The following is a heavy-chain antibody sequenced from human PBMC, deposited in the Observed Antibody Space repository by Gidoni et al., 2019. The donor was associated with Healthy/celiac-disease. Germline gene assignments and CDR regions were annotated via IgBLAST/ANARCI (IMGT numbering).Heavy chain of an antibody. Sequence: QVQLQQWGAGLLKPSETLSLTCAVSAGAFSGYYWSWIRQPPGKGLEWIGEINHSGSTNYNPSLKSRVTISVDTSKNQCSLKLSSVTAADTAVYYCARGEAVAGIVYFDYWGQGTLVTVSS. CDR3: ARGEAVAGIVYFDY. CDR2: INHSGST. V-gene: IGHV4-34*01. CDR1: AGAFSGYY. D-gene: IGHD6-19*01. J-gene: IGHJ4*02.